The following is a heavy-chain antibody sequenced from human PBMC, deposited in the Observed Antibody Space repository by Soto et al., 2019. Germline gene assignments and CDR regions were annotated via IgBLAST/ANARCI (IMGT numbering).Heavy chain of an antibody. CDR2: FDPEDGET. CDR1: GYTLTELS. V-gene: IGHV1-24*01. J-gene: IGHJ4*02. CDR3: ATEPRYSGYLEFYY. Sequence: ASVKVSCKVSGYTLTELSMHWVRQAPGKGLEWMGGFDPEDGETIYAQKFQGRVTMTEDTSTDTAYMELSSLRSEDTAVYYCATEPRYSGYLEFYYWGQGTLVTVSS. D-gene: IGHD5-12*01.